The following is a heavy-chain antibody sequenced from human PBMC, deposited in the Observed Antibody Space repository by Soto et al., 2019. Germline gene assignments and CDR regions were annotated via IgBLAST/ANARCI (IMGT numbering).Heavy chain of an antibody. D-gene: IGHD2-15*01. J-gene: IGHJ6*03. CDR3: ARRPGYCSGGSCYSGDYYYMDV. V-gene: IGHV4-59*08. CDR1: GGSISSYY. Sequence: PSETLSLTCTVSGGSISSYYWSWIRQPPGKGLEWIVYIYYSGSTNCNPSLKSRVTISVDTSKNPFSLKLSSVTAADTAVYYCARRPGYCSGGSCYSGDYYYMDVWGKGTTVTVSS. CDR2: IYYSGST.